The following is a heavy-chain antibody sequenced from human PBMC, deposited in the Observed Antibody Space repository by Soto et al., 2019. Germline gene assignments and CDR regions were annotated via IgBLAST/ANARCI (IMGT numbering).Heavy chain of an antibody. CDR3: ARDLVPGYTGFSDY. Sequence: QVELVKSEAEVKKPGASVKVSCKTSGYTFSNYGINWVRQAPGQGLEWMGWISAYNGNTNFAQKLQGRVSLTTDTSSTTAYMELRSLTSDDTAVYYCARDLVPGYTGFSDYWGQGTLVTVSS. J-gene: IGHJ4*02. V-gene: IGHV1-18*01. CDR2: ISAYNGNT. D-gene: IGHD5-12*01. CDR1: GYTFSNYG.